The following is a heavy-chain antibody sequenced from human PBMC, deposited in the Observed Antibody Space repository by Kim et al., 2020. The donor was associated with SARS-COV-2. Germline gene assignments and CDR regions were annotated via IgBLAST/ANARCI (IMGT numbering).Heavy chain of an antibody. Sequence: GGSLRLSCAASGFTFNNYGMHWVRQVPGKGLEWVAAIWNDGSYQYYADSVKGRFTISRDNSRNTLWLQMNSLIADDTAVYFCARSPLRRTSTTSYYMDVWGKGTTITVSS. D-gene: IGHD2-2*01. V-gene: IGHV3-33*01. CDR2: IWNDGSYQ. CDR1: GFTFNNYG. J-gene: IGHJ6*03. CDR3: ARSPLRRTSTTSYYMDV.